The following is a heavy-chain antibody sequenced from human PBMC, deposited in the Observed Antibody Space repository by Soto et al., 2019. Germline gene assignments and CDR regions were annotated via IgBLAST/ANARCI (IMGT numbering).Heavy chain of an antibody. Sequence: EVQLVESGGGLVQPGRSLRLSCAASGFTFDDYAMHWVRQAPGKGLEWVSGISWNSGSIGYADSVKGRFTISRDNAKNSLYLQMNSLRAEDTALYYRAKGDGDSYYFDYWGQGTLVTVSS. J-gene: IGHJ4*02. D-gene: IGHD4-17*01. CDR2: ISWNSGSI. CDR3: AKGDGDSYYFDY. CDR1: GFTFDDYA. V-gene: IGHV3-9*01.